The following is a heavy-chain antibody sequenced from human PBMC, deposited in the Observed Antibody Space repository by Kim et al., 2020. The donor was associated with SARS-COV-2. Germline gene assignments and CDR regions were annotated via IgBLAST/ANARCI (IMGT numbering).Heavy chain of an antibody. CDR2: IGTAGDT. CDR1: GFTFSSYD. V-gene: IGHV3-13*04. J-gene: IGHJ6*02. Sequence: GGSLRLSCAASGFTFSSYDMHWVRQATGKGLEWVSAIGTAGDTYYPGSVKGRFTISRENAKNSLYLQMNSLRAGDTAVYYCARGGYYYYYGMDVWGQGTTVTVSS. CDR3: ARGGYYYYYGMDV.